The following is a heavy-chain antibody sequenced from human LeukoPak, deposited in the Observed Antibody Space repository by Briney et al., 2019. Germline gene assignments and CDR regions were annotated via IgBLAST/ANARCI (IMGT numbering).Heavy chain of an antibody. Sequence: PSETLSLTCTVSGGSISSYYWSWIRQPPGKGLEWIGYIYYSGSTNYNPSLKSRVTISVDTSKNQFSLKLSSVTAADTAVYYCGRQSRLGGNSAYGFDPWGQGTLVTVSS. J-gene: IGHJ5*02. V-gene: IGHV4-59*08. CDR1: GGSISSYY. CDR3: GRQSRLGGNSAYGFDP. D-gene: IGHD4-23*01. CDR2: IYYSGST.